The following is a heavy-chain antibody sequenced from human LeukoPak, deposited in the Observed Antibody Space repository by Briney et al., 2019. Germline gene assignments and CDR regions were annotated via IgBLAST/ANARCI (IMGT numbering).Heavy chain of an antibody. CDR1: GFTFSSYA. Sequence: GGSLRLSCAASGFTFSSYAMSWVRQAPGKGLEWVSSISSSSSYIYYADSVKGRFTISRDNAKNSLYLQMNSLRAEDTAVYYCARGKGFFGVAKRAFDIWGQGTMVTVSS. V-gene: IGHV3-21*01. D-gene: IGHD3-3*01. CDR3: ARGKGFFGVAKRAFDI. CDR2: ISSSSSYI. J-gene: IGHJ3*02.